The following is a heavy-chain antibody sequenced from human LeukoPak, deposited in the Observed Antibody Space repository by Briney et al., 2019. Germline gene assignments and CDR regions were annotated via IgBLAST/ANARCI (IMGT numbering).Heavy chain of an antibody. CDR2: INESGST. D-gene: IGHD2-8*01. V-gene: IGHV4-34*01. Sequence: ASETLSLICAVYGGSFSGHYWSWIRQAPGKGLEWIGEINESGSTNYNPSLKSRVTISGDTSKNQLSLKLSSLTAADTAVYYCARGGGLRMFYASPFNYWGQGTLVTVSS. CDR1: GGSFSGHY. J-gene: IGHJ4*02. CDR3: ARGGGLRMFYASPFNY.